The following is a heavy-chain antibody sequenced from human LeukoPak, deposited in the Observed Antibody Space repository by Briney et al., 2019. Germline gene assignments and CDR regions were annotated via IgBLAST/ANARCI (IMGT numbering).Heavy chain of an antibody. D-gene: IGHD5-12*01. CDR2: IIPIFGTA. Sequence: GASGTLSCTASGATFSSYAISWGRQAPGQGLEWMGGIIPIFGTANYAQKFQGRVTITADKSTSTAYMELSSLRSEDTAVYYCARVRGSGYDYAPWDYWGQGTLVTVSS. V-gene: IGHV1-69*06. J-gene: IGHJ4*02. CDR3: ARVRGSGYDYAPWDY. CDR1: GATFSSYA.